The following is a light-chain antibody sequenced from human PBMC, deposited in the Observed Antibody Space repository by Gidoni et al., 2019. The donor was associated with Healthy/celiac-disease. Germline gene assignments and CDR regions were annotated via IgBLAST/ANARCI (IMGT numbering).Light chain of an antibody. Sequence: DTVLPQSTGTLSLSPGDRATLFCRASQRVSSSYVAWYQEKPGQAPRLLIYGASSRATAIPDRFSGSWCGTYFTLTISRLEPEDFAVYYCQQYGSSYTFGQGTKLEIK. J-gene: IGKJ2*01. CDR2: GAS. CDR1: QRVSSSY. V-gene: IGKV3-20*01. CDR3: QQYGSSYT.